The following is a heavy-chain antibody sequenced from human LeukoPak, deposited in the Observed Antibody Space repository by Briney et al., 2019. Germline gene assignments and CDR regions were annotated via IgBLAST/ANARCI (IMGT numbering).Heavy chain of an antibody. CDR1: GGSISSGGYY. D-gene: IGHD5-18*01. Sequence: SETLSLTCTVSGGSISSGGYYWSWIRQHPGKGLEWIGYIYYSGSTYYNPSLKSRVTISVETSKNQFSLKLSSVTAADTAVYYCARGQGSVDTAMAAVRFDYWGQGTLVTVSS. CDR2: IYYSGST. V-gene: IGHV4-31*03. J-gene: IGHJ4*02. CDR3: ARGQGSVDTAMAAVRFDY.